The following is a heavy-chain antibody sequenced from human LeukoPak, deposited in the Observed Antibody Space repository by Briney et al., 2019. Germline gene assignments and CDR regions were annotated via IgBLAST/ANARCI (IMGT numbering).Heavy chain of an antibody. CDR1: GFTFSDYY. D-gene: IGHD2-21*02. V-gene: IGHV3-11*04. CDR2: ISSSGSTI. Sequence: GSLRLSCAASGFTFSDYYMSWIRQAPGKGLEWVSYISSSGSTIYYADSVKGRFTISRDNAKNSLYLQMNSLRAEDTAVYYCARDKADYCGGDCYPYYYYYMDVWGKGTTVTVSS. J-gene: IGHJ6*03. CDR3: ARDKADYCGGDCYPYYYYYMDV.